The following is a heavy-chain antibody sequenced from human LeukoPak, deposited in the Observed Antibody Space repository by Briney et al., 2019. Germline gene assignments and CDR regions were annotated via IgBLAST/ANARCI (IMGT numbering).Heavy chain of an antibody. V-gene: IGHV3-21*04. D-gene: IGHD4/OR15-4a*01. CDR1: GFTFSSYA. CDR2: IGAGGNFT. CDR3: ARLDGAGGYYYGMDV. J-gene: IGHJ6*02. Sequence: GGSLRLSCTASGFTFSSYAMNWVRQDPGKRVEWGTGIGAGGNFTYYADSVKRRFHISRDNAKNSLYLQMNSLRAEDTAVYYCARLDGAGGYYYGMDVWGQGTTVTVSS.